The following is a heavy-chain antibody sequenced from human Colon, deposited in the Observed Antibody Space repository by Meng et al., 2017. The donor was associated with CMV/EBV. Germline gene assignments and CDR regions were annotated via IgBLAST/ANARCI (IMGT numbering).Heavy chain of an antibody. CDR1: GASISSSQYY. CDR2: IYHSGST. J-gene: IGHJ4*02. V-gene: IGHV4-39*01. Sequence: SETLSLTCSVSGASISSSQYYWGWIRQPPGKGLEWIASIYHSGSTYYNPSLKSRVTISVDTSKNRFSLKLSSVTAADTAVYYCAKRETRIDDSSGYWGWGQGTRVTV. D-gene: IGHD3-22*01. CDR3: AKRETRIDDSSGYWG.